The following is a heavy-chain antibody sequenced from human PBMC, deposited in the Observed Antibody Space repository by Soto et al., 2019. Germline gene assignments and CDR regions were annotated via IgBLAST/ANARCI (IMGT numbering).Heavy chain of an antibody. V-gene: IGHV4-30-2*01. J-gene: IGHJ4*02. CDR2: IYHIGST. Sequence: SETLSLTCAVSGGSITSSVSSWSWIRQPPGKGLEWIGYIYHIGSTSYNPSLKSRVTMSVDRSKNQFSLKLSSVTAADTAVYYCARGNYPKTFDYWGPGTLVTVSS. CDR1: GGSITSSVSS. D-gene: IGHD3-22*01. CDR3: ARGNYPKTFDY.